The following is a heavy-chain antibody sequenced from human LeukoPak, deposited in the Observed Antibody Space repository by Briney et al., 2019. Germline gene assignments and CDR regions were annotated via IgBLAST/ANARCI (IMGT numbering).Heavy chain of an antibody. D-gene: IGHD2-2*01. V-gene: IGHV3-30-3*01. CDR2: ISYDGSNK. J-gene: IGHJ1*01. CDR1: GFTFSSYA. CDR3: ARVIRPYQLLHEYFQH. Sequence: AGGSLRLSCAASGFTFSSYAMHWVRQAPGKGLEWVAVISYDGSNKYYADSVKGRFTISRDNSKNTLYLQMNSLRAEDTAVYYCARVIRPYQLLHEYFQHWGQGTLVTVSS.